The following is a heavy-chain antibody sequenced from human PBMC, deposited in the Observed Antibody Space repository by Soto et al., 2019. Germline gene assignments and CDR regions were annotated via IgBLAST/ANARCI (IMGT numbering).Heavy chain of an antibody. Sequence: ASVKVSCKASGYTFTSYYIHWVRQAPGQGLEWMGFINPSGGSTSYAQMFPGRVTMTRDTSTSTVYMELTSLRSEDTAVYYCARSVNSGFDYWGQGTLVTVSS. V-gene: IGHV1-46*01. J-gene: IGHJ4*02. CDR2: INPSGGST. CDR1: GYTFTSYY. D-gene: IGHD1-20*01. CDR3: ARSVNSGFDY.